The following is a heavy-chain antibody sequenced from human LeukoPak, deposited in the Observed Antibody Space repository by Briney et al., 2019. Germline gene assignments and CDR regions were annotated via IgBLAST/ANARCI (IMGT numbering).Heavy chain of an antibody. V-gene: IGHV3-11*01. J-gene: IGHJ3*02. CDR3: ARDCSSTSCYGRAFDI. D-gene: IGHD2-2*01. Sequence: GGSLRLSCAASGFTFSDYYMSWIRQAPGKGLEWVSYISSSGSTIYYADSVKGRFTISRDNAKNPLYLQMNSLRAEDPAVYYCARDCSSTSCYGRAFDIWGQGTMVTVSS. CDR2: ISSSGSTI. CDR1: GFTFSDYY.